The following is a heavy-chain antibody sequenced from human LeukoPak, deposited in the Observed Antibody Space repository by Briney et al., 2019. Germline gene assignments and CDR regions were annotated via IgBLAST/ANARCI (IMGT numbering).Heavy chain of an antibody. CDR1: GYTFTGYY. J-gene: IGHJ3*02. CDR2: INPNSGGT. V-gene: IGHV1-2*02. Sequence: ASVKVSYKASGYTFTGYYIHWVRQAPGQGLEWMGWINPNSGGTNYAQKFQGRVTMTRDTSISTAYMELSSLRSDDTAVYYCAADSSGWSDDGLDIWGQGTTVTVSS. CDR3: AADSSGWSDDGLDI. D-gene: IGHD6-19*01.